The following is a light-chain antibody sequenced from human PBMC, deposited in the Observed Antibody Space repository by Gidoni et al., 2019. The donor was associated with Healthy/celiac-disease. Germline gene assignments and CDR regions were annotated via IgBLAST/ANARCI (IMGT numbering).Light chain of an antibody. J-gene: IGLJ2*01. CDR1: SSNIGRNT. Sequence: QSVLTQPPSASGTPGQRVTISWSGSSSNIGRNTVNWYQQLPGTAPKLLIYSNNQRPSGVPDRFSGSKSGTSASLAISGLQSEDEADYYCAAWDDSLNGPGVVFGGGTKLTVL. CDR2: SNN. V-gene: IGLV1-44*01. CDR3: AAWDDSLNGPGVV.